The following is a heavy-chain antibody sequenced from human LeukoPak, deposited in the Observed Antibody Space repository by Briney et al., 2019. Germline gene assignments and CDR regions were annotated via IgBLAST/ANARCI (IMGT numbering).Heavy chain of an antibody. Sequence: GGSLRLSCAASGFTFSSYGMNWVRQAPCKGLEWVAVIWYDGSNKYYVDSVKGRFTISRDNSKNTLYLQMNSLKTEDTAVYYCARVAGDSSGYPLYYFDYWGQGTLVTVSS. CDR2: IWYDGSNK. J-gene: IGHJ4*02. CDR1: GFTFSSYG. CDR3: ARVAGDSSGYPLYYFDY. V-gene: IGHV3-33*01. D-gene: IGHD3-22*01.